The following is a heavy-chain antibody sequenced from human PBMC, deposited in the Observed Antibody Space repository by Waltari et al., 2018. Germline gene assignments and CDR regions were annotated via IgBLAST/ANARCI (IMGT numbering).Heavy chain of an antibody. CDR3: ASGSGWTSAH. D-gene: IGHD6-19*01. V-gene: IGHV3-7*03. CDR2: IDQEGSEK. CDR1: GFTFNSYW. J-gene: IGHJ4*02. Sequence: EVQLVESGGGLVQPGGSLRLSCAASGFTFNSYWLTWVRQAPGKGLEWVANIDQEGSEKLYVDSVKGRFTISRDNAKSSLFLQMNSLRVEDTAIYYCASGSGWTSAHWGQGTLVTVSS.